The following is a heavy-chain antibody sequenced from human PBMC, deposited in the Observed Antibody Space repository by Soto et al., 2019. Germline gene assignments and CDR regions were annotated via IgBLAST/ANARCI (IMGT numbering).Heavy chain of an antibody. J-gene: IGHJ4*02. CDR2: IYWADDK. D-gene: IGHD6-13*01. Sequence: QITLKESGPTLVKPTQPLTLTCTFSGFSLSTSGVGVGWIRQPPEKALEWLALIYWADDKRYNPSLNSRLTITKDTSKNQVDLTMTHMDPVDTATYYCAHRRPYSSSWNWGNFDYWGPGTQVTVSS. CDR1: GFSLSTSGVG. V-gene: IGHV2-5*02. CDR3: AHRRPYSSSWNWGNFDY.